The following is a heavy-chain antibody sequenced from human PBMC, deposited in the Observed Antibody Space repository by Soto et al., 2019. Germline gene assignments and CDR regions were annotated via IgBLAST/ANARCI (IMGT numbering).Heavy chain of an antibody. CDR2: INAGNGNT. V-gene: IGHV1-3*01. CDR3: ARNSDYDILTGSLYNLFDP. J-gene: IGHJ5*02. CDR1: GYTFTSYA. D-gene: IGHD3-9*01. Sequence: GASVKVSCKASGYTFTSYAMHWVRQAPGQRLEWMGWINAGNGNTKYSQKFQGRVTITRDTSASTAYMELSSLRSEDTAVYYCARNSDYDILTGSLYNLFDPWGQGTLVTVSS.